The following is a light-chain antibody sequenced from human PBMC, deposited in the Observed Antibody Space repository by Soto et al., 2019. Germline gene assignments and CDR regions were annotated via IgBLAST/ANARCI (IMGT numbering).Light chain of an antibody. CDR1: QSVSSSY. J-gene: IGKJ4*01. CDR2: GAS. CDR3: QQYGSSPPAT. Sequence: EIVLTQSPGTLSLSPGERATLSCRASQSVSSSYLAWYQQKPGQAPRLLIDGASSRATGIPDRFSGSGSGTDFTLTISRLEPEDFAVYYCQQYGSSPPATFGGGTKVEIK. V-gene: IGKV3-20*01.